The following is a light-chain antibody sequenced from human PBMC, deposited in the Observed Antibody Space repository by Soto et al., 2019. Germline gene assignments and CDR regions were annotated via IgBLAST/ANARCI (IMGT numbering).Light chain of an antibody. CDR1: QSIGNH. CDR3: QQLNSYPFT. J-gene: IGKJ4*01. Sequence: DVEMTHSPCCVCACVEDRFIVTCLAIQSIGNHLNWYQQKPGKAPKLLIYVASNLQSGVPSRFSGSGSGTDFTLTISSLQPEDFATYYCQQLNSYPFTFGGGTKVDIK. CDR2: VAS. V-gene: IGKV1-9*01.